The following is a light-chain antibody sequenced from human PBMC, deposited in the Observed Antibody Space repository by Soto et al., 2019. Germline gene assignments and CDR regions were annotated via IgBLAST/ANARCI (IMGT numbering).Light chain of an antibody. CDR3: QQAISFPT. J-gene: IGKJ5*01. V-gene: IGKV1-12*01. CDR2: AAS. Sequence: DLPMTQSPSYMSASVGDTVTITCRASQNIGTWLAWYQQKPGRAPNRLIYAASTLQTGAPSRFSGSGSGTDFTLTITSLQPADVATYYCQQAISFPTFGQGTRLEIK. CDR1: QNIGTW.